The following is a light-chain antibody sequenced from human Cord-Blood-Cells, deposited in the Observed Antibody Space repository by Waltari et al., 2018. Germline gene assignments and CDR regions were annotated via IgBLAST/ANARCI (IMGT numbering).Light chain of an antibody. V-gene: IGKV1-39*01. CDR1: QSNSSY. CDR2: AAS. Sequence: DIQMTQSPSSLSASVGDRVTITCRASQSNSSYLNWYQQKPGQAPKLLIYAASSLQSGVPARFSGSGSGTDFTLTISSLQPEDVATYYCKQSYSTPWTFGQGTKVEIK. CDR3: KQSYSTPWT. J-gene: IGKJ1*01.